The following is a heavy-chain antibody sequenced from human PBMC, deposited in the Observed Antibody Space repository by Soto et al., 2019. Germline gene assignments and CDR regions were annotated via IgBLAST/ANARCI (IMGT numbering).Heavy chain of an antibody. V-gene: IGHV3-33*01. CDR1: GFTFSSYG. J-gene: IGHJ6*03. D-gene: IGHD4-17*01. CDR2: IWYDGSNK. CDR3: ARDSGGDYHNYYMDV. Sequence: PGGSLRLSCAASGFTFSSYGMHWVSQAPDKGLEWVTIIWYDGSNKNYADSVKGRFTISRDNSKNTVYLQMNSLRVEDTAVYYCARDSGGDYHNYYMDVWGKGTTVTVSS.